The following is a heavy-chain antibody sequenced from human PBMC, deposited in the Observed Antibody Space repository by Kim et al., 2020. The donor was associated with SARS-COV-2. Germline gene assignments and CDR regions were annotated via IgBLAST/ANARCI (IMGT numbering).Heavy chain of an antibody. CDR3: ARGAPGRRVRGPGYYFMGV. Sequence: SETLSLTCTVSGGSISGYYWSWIRQPPGKGLEWIGEINHSGSTNYNPSLKSRVTISVDTSKNQFSLKLSSVTAADTAVYYCARGAPGRRVRGPGYYFMGV. J-gene: IGHJ6*03. V-gene: IGHV4-59*12. CDR2: INHSGST. D-gene: IGHD3-10*01. CDR1: GGSISGYY.